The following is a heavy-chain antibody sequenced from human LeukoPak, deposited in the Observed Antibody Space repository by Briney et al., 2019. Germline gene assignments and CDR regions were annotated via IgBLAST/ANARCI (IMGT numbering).Heavy chain of an antibody. CDR1: GFSFDDYA. CDR2: ISWNSGGI. D-gene: IGHD4-17*01. J-gene: IGHJ4*02. Sequence: GGSLRLSCAASGFSFDDYAMHWVRQGPGKGLEWVSGISWNSGGIGYADSVKGRFTISRDNAKNSLYLQMNSLRAEDMALYYCAKGDYGDAFDYWGQGTLVTVSS. V-gene: IGHV3-9*03. CDR3: AKGDYGDAFDY.